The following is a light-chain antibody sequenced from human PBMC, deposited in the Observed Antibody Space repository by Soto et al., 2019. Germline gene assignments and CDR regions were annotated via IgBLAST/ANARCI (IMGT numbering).Light chain of an antibody. CDR2: DNN. CDR3: ATWDDSLSDLV. J-gene: IGLJ2*01. Sequence: QSVLTQPPSVSAAPGQKITISCSGSSSNIENNFVSWYQQLPGTAPKLLICDNNKRPSGIPDRFSGSKSGTSSTLGIAGLQTGDEAVYYCATWDDSLSDLVFGGGTKLTV. CDR1: SSNIENNF. V-gene: IGLV1-51*01.